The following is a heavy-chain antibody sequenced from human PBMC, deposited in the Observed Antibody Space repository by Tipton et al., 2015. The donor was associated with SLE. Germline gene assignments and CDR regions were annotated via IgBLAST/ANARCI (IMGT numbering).Heavy chain of an antibody. V-gene: IGHV4-30-2*01. CDR1: GGSIRTGGYT. CDR3: ARGPNDAFDV. CDR2: IYHSGST. Sequence: TLSLTCAVSGGSIRTGGYTLSWIRQPPGKGLEWIGYIYHSGSTDYNPSLKRRVTISADRSQNQISLKLTSVTAADTVMYYCARGPNDAFDVWGPGTMVSVSS. J-gene: IGHJ3*01.